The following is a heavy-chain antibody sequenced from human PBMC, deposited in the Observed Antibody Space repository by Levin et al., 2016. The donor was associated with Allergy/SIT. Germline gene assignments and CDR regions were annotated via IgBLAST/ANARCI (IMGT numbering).Heavy chain of an antibody. J-gene: IGHJ6*02. V-gene: IGHV3-30*18. CDR2: ISYDGSNK. Sequence: GGSLRLSCAASGFTFSSYGMHWVRQAPGKGLEWVAVISYDGSNKYYADSVKGRFTISRDNSKNTLYLQMNSLRAEDTAVYYCAKENGDYGYYYYGMDVWGQGTTVTVSS. CDR1: GFTFSSYG. CDR3: AKENGDYGYYYYGMDV. D-gene: IGHD4-17*01.